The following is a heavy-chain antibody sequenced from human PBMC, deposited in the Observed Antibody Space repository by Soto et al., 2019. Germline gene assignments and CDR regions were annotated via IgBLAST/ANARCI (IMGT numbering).Heavy chain of an antibody. CDR2: INPSCGST. CDR1: GYTITSYY. Sequence: ASVKVSCKASGYTITSYYLHWVRQAPGQGLEWMGIINPSCGSTGDAQKFQGRVTLTREMYTSTVYMELSSLRSDDTAVYYCARDRNDDKVWGRYPLVYGAFDIWGQGTLVTVSS. J-gene: IGHJ4*03. D-gene: IGHD3-16*02. CDR3: ARDRNDDKVWGRYPLVYGAFDI. V-gene: IGHV1-46*01.